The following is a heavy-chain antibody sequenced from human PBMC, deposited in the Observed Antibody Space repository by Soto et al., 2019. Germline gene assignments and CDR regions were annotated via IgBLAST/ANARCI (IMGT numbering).Heavy chain of an antibody. Sequence: PGGSLRLSCAASGFTFSSYSMNWVRQAPGKGLEWVSSISSSSSYIYYADSVKGRFTISRDNAKNSLYLQMNSLRAEDTAVYYCARDHIAVAGIDYWGQGTLVTVSS. CDR2: ISSSSSYI. V-gene: IGHV3-21*01. J-gene: IGHJ4*02. CDR3: ARDHIAVAGIDY. D-gene: IGHD6-19*01. CDR1: GFTFSSYS.